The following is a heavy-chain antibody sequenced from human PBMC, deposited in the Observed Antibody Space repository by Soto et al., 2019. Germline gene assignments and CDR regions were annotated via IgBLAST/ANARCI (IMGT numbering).Heavy chain of an antibody. CDR1: GFTFSSYG. CDR2: IWYDGSNK. V-gene: IGHV3-33*01. D-gene: IGHD3-22*01. J-gene: IGHJ4*02. CDR3: ARDSSGYYGPPPDY. Sequence: SLRLSCAASGFTFSSYGIHWVRQAPGKGLEWVAVIWYDGSNKYYADSVKGRFTISRDNSKNTLYLQMNSLRAEDTAVYYCARDSSGYYGPPPDYWGQGTLVTVSS.